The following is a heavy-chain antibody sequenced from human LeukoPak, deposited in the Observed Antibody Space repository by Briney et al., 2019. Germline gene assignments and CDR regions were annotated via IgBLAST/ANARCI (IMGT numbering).Heavy chain of an antibody. CDR2: ISSDGSST. CDR1: GFTFSSYW. J-gene: IGHJ4*02. Sequence: PGGSLRLSCAASGFTFSSYWMHWVRQAPGKGLVWVSRISSDGSSTTYADSVKGRFTISRDNAKNTLYLQMNSLRAEDTAVYYCARALYGNYFDYWGQGTLVTVSS. D-gene: IGHD3-10*01. V-gene: IGHV3-74*01. CDR3: ARALYGNYFDY.